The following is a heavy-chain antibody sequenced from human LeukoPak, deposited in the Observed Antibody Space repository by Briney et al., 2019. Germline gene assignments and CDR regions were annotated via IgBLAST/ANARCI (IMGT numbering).Heavy chain of an antibody. D-gene: IGHD6-6*01. CDR3: AKLTIAARPIDY. J-gene: IGHJ4*02. Sequence: GESLQISCKISGYTFSSYWVGWVRRIPGKGLEWMGSVYPGDSDIRYSPSFQGQVTISADKAISTAYLQWSSLKASDTAMYYCAKLTIAARPIDYWGQGTLVTVSS. V-gene: IGHV5-51*01. CDR2: VYPGDSDI. CDR1: GYTFSSYW.